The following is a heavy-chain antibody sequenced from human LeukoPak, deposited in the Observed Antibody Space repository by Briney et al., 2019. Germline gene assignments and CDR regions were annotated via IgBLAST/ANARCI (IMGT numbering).Heavy chain of an antibody. CDR3: AGAARLYYFDY. CDR1: GGSISSYY. D-gene: IGHD6-6*01. V-gene: IGHV4-59*12. J-gene: IGHJ4*02. Sequence: SETLSLTCTVSGGSISSYYWSWIRQPPGKGLEWIGYIYYSGSTYYNPSLKSRVTISVGTSKNQFSLKLSSVTAADTAVYYCAGAARLYYFDYWGQGTLVTVSS. CDR2: IYYSGST.